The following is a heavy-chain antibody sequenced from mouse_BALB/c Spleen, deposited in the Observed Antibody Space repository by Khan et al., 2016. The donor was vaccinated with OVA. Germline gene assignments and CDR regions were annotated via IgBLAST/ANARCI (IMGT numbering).Heavy chain of an antibody. CDR1: GYTFTDYY. V-gene: IGHV1S56*01. J-gene: IGHJ3*01. Sequence: QVQLKQSGPELVKPGASVRISCKASGYTFTDYYINWMKQRPGQGLEWIGWIYPGNVNTKYTEKFKDKAILTADKSSSTAYMQLSSLTSEDSAVYFWAREGYYGNSRAWFAYWGQGTLVTVST. CDR3: AREGYYGNSRAWFAY. CDR2: IYPGNVNT. D-gene: IGHD2-1*01.